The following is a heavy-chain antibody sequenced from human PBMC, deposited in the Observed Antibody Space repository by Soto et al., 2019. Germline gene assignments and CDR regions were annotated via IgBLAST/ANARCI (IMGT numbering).Heavy chain of an antibody. D-gene: IGHD6-13*01. Sequence: PSETLSLTCTVSGGSISSYYWSWIRQPPGKGLEWIGYIYYSGSTNYNPSLKSRVTISVDTSKNQFSLKLSSVTAADTAVYYCARDSGVFGSSWYNWFDPWGQGTLVTV. V-gene: IGHV4-59*01. CDR2: IYYSGST. CDR1: GGSISSYY. CDR3: ARDSGVFGSSWYNWFDP. J-gene: IGHJ5*02.